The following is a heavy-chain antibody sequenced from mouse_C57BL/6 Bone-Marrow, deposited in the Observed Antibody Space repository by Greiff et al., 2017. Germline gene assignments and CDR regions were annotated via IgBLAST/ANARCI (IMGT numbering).Heavy chain of an antibody. CDR1: GYTFTSYW. Sequence: VQLQQPGAELVKPGASVKLSCKASGYTFTSYWMHWVKQRPGQGLEWIGMIHPNSGSTNYNEKFKSKATLTVDKSSSTAYMQLSSLTSEDSAVCYCARTPRGLYYFDYWGQGTTLTVSS. J-gene: IGHJ2*01. D-gene: IGHD3-3*01. CDR2: IHPNSGST. V-gene: IGHV1-64*01. CDR3: ARTPRGLYYFDY.